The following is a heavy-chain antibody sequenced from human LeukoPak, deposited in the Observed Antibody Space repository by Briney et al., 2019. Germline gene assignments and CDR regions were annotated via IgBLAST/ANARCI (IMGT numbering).Heavy chain of an antibody. D-gene: IGHD3-9*01. Sequence: GSSVKVSCKASGGSFSSYAISWVRQAPGQGLEWMGGIIPIFGTANYAQKFQGRVTITTDESTSTAYMELSSLRSEDTAVYYCARGGRLVYYMDVWGKGTTVTVSS. V-gene: IGHV1-69*05. CDR2: IIPIFGTA. CDR3: ARGGRLVYYMDV. CDR1: GGSFSSYA. J-gene: IGHJ6*03.